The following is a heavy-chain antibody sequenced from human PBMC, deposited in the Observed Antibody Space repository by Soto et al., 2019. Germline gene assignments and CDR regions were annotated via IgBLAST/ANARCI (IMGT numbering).Heavy chain of an antibody. J-gene: IGHJ5*02. CDR2: IIPIFGTA. CDR3: ARETIRPPGRFDP. CDR1: GGTFSSYA. Sequence: SVKVSCKASGGTFSSYAISWVRQAPGQGLEWMGGIIPIFGTANYAQKFQGRVTITADKSTSTAYMELSSLRSEDTAVYYYARETIRPPGRFDPWGQGTLVTVSS. V-gene: IGHV1-69*06. D-gene: IGHD3-16*01.